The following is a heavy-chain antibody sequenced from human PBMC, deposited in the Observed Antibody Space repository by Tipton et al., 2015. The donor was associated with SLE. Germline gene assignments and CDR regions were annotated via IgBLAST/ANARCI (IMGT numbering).Heavy chain of an antibody. CDR1: GYSFSTYG. V-gene: IGHV5-51*03. Sequence: QLVQSGAEVKKPGESLKISCKGSGYSFSTYGIGRVRQMPGKGLEWMGIIYPRDSDSRYSPSFRGQVTISADKSISTAYLQWGSLKASDSAIYYWARVRDFVHYDIAFDVWGQGTMVTVSS. J-gene: IGHJ3*01. D-gene: IGHD4-17*01. CDR3: ARVRDFVHYDIAFDV. CDR2: IYPRDSDS.